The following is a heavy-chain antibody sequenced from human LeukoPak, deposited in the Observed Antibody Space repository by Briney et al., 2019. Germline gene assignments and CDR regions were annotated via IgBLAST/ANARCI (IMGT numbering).Heavy chain of an antibody. J-gene: IGHJ4*02. D-gene: IGHD4-17*01. Sequence: SETLSLTCTVSGYSISSGYYWGWIRQPPGKGLEWIGSIYHSGNTYYNPSLKSRVTMSVDTSKNQFSLKLSSVTAADTAVYYCARDTDYFDYWGQGTLVTVSS. CDR1: GYSISSGYY. V-gene: IGHV4-38-2*02. CDR3: ARDTDYFDY. CDR2: IYHSGNT.